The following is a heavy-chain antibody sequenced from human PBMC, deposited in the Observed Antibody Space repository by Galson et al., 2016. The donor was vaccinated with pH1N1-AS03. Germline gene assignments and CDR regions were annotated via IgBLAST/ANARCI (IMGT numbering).Heavy chain of an antibody. CDR3: VRGWVRQFFDY. CDR2: ITDSSNYI. Sequence: SLRLSCAASGFTFSSFSMNWFRQTPERGLEWVAAITDSSNYIYYTESVKGRFTISRDNAKNSLYLQMDGLRVEDTAFYYCVRGWVRQFFDYWGQGTLVTVSS. J-gene: IGHJ4*02. CDR1: GFTFSSFS. D-gene: IGHD3-16*01. V-gene: IGHV3-21*01.